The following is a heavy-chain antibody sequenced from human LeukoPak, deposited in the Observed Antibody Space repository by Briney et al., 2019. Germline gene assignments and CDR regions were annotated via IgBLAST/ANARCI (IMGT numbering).Heavy chain of an antibody. CDR3: ARDYNWFDP. J-gene: IGHJ5*02. V-gene: IGHV5-51*01. CDR1: GYSFTSYW. CDR2: IYPGDSDT. Sequence: GESLKIPCKASGYSFTSYWIGWVRQMPGKGLEWMGIIYPGDSDTRYSPSFQGQVTISVDTSITTAYLQWSSLKASDTAMYYCARDYNWFDPWGQGTLVTVSS. D-gene: IGHD3/OR15-3a*01.